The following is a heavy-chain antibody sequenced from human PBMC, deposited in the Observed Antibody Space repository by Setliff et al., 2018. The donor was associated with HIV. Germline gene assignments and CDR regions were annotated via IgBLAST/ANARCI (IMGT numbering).Heavy chain of an antibody. Sequence: GGSLRLSCAVSGFTFSHYAMSWIRQAPGKGLEWVSYISSSGNTIYYADSVKGRFTVSRDNAKNSLFLQMNSLRAEDTAMYYCARLDFFDSSTYPPYDSWGQGTLVTVSS. D-gene: IGHD3-22*01. CDR2: ISSSGNTI. J-gene: IGHJ4*02. CDR3: ARLDFFDSSTYPPYDS. CDR1: GFTFSHYA. V-gene: IGHV3-11*04.